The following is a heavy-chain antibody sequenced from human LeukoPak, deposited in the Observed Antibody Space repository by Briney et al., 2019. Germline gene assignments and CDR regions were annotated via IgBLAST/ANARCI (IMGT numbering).Heavy chain of an antibody. CDR3: ARLMTVTSFFDY. CDR1: VYTFTIYG. Sequence: GASVTVSFTSSVYTFTIYGISWVRQAPGQGPEWMGWISAYNGNTNYAQKLQGRVTMTTDTSTSTAYMELRSLRSDDTAVYYCARLMTVTSFFDYWGQGTLVTVSS. CDR2: ISAYNGNT. D-gene: IGHD4-11*01. J-gene: IGHJ4*02. V-gene: IGHV1-18*01.